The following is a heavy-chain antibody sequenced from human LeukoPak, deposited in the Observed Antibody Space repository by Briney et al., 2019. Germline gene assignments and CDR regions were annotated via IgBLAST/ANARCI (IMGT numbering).Heavy chain of an antibody. CDR2: IYYSGST. Sequence: SETLSLTCTVSGGSISSDYWSWIRQPPGKGLEWIGYIYYSGSTNYNPSLKSRVTISVDTSKNQFSLKLSPVTAADTAVYYCARIGITGATGYYYYMDVWGKGTTVTVSS. J-gene: IGHJ6*03. V-gene: IGHV4-59*01. CDR3: ARIGITGATGYYYYMDV. CDR1: GGSISSDY. D-gene: IGHD1-7*01.